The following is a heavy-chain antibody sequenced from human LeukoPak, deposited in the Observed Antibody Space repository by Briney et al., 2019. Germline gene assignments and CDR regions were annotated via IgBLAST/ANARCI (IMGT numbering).Heavy chain of an antibody. CDR3: ARASYGSGSYYLPYYFDY. CDR2: INPNSGGT. Sequence: GASVKVSCKASGYTFTGYYMHWVRQAPGQGLEWMGWINPNSGGTNYAQKFQGRATMTRDTSISTAYMELSRLRSDDTAVYYCARASYGSGSYYLPYYFDYWGQGTLVTVSS. V-gene: IGHV1-2*02. CDR1: GYTFTGYY. D-gene: IGHD3-10*01. J-gene: IGHJ4*02.